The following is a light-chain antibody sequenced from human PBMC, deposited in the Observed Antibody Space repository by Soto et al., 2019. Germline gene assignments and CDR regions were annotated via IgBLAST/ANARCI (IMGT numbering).Light chain of an antibody. CDR3: QSYDSSLSGAV. J-gene: IGLJ7*02. V-gene: IGLV1-40*01. CDR2: GNS. CDR1: SSNIGAGYD. Sequence: QSVLTQPPSVSGAPGQRVTISCTGSSSNIGAGYDVHWYQQLPGTAPKLLIYGNSNRPSGVPDRFSGSKSVTSASLAIAGLQAEDEADYYCQSYDSSLSGAVFGGGTQLTAL.